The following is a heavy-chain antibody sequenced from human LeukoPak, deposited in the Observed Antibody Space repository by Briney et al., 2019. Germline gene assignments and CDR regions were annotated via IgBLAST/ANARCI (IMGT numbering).Heavy chain of an antibody. J-gene: IGHJ4*02. Sequence: SETLSLNCTVSGGSISSYYWSWIRQPPGKGLEWIGYIYYSGSTNYNPSLKSRVTISVDTSKNQFSLKLSSVTAADTAVYYCARDSGYQIFDYWGQGTLVTVSS. CDR1: GGSISSYY. V-gene: IGHV4-59*01. CDR3: ARDSGYQIFDY. D-gene: IGHD5-12*01. CDR2: IYYSGST.